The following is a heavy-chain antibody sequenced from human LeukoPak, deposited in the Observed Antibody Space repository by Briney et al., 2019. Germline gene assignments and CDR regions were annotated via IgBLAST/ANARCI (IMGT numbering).Heavy chain of an antibody. J-gene: IGHJ6*03. D-gene: IGHD3-3*01. CDR3: ARHNYDFWSGQGPYYMDV. CDR1: GGSISSSSYY. Sequence: SETLSLTCTVSGGSISSSSYYWGWIRQPPGKGLEWIGSIYYSGSTYYNPSLKSRVTISVDTSKNQFSLKLSSVTAADTAVYYCARHNYDFWSGQGPYYMDVWGKGTTVTVSS. CDR2: IYYSGST. V-gene: IGHV4-39*01.